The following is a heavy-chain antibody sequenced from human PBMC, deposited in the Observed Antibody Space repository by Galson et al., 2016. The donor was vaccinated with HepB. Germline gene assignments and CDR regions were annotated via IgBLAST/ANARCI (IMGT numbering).Heavy chain of an antibody. CDR1: GFSFNTYG. CDR2: ITSSGSGT. D-gene: IGHD3/OR15-3a*01. J-gene: IGHJ6*02. Sequence: SLRLSCAASGFSFNTYGMRWVRQAPGKGLNWVSSITSSGSGTYYADSVKGRFTISRDNSKNTLYLQMNSLRAEDTALYYCARLSGFVDNRSYGMDVWGRGTAVTVSS. CDR3: ARLSGFVDNRSYGMDV. V-gene: IGHV3-23*01.